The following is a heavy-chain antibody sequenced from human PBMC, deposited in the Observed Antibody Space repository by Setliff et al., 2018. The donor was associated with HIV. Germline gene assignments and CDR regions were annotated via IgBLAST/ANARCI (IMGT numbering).Heavy chain of an antibody. V-gene: IGHV1-24*01. CDR3: ARDQTGVAAAAFGGGSAWSDEGFDI. Sequence: ASVKVSCKVSGYTLTELSRHWVRQAPGKGLEWMGGFDPEDGETIYAQKFQGRVTMTEDTSTETAYMELSSLRSEDTAVYYCARDQTGVAAAAFGGGSAWSDEGFDIWGQGTMVTFSS. CDR2: FDPEDGET. J-gene: IGHJ3*02. CDR1: GYTLTELS. D-gene: IGHD6-13*01.